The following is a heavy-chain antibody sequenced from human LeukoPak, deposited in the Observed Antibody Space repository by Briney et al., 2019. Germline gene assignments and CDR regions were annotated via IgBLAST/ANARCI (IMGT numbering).Heavy chain of an antibody. Sequence: NWVRQHPGKGLEWIGYIYYSGSTNYNPSLKSRVTISVDTSKNQFSLKLSSVTAADTAVYYCASTGGSYPPDAFDIWGQGTMVTVSS. V-gene: IGHV4-31*02. J-gene: IGHJ3*02. D-gene: IGHD1-26*01. CDR3: ASTGGSYPPDAFDI. CDR2: IYYSGST.